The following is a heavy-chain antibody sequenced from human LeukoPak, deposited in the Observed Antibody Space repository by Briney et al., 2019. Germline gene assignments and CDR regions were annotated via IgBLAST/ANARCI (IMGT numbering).Heavy chain of an antibody. D-gene: IGHD3-10*01. CDR1: GFTFSTYA. J-gene: IGHJ4*02. CDR3: ARDPNGSGPDFDY. Sequence: GGSLRFSCAASGFTFSTYAMSWVRQAPGKGLEWVSAISGSGDSTSYADSVKGRFTISRDNSKNTLYLQMNSLRAEDTAVYYCARDPNGSGPDFDYWGQGTLVTVSS. CDR2: ISGSGDST. V-gene: IGHV3-23*01.